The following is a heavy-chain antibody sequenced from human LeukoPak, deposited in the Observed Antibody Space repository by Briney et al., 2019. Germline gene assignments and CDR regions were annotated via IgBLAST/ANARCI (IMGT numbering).Heavy chain of an antibody. V-gene: IGHV1-18*01. J-gene: IGHJ4*02. CDR1: AYTFTSYD. D-gene: IGHD1-1*01. CDR3: ARSSLQLEPPRY. CDR2: ISGYNGNT. Sequence: GASVKVSCKASAYTFTSYDISWVRQAPGQGLEWMGWISGYNGNTNYAQNFQVRVTMTKDTSTNTAYMELRSLRSDDTAVYYCARSSLQLEPPRYWGQGTLVTVSS.